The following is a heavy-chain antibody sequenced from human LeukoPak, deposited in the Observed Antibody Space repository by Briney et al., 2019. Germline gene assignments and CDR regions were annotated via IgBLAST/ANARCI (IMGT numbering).Heavy chain of an antibody. CDR3: AKEGSNGDFDY. CDR2: ISYDGSNK. CDR1: GFTFSSYD. V-gene: IGHV3-30*18. D-gene: IGHD1-26*01. Sequence: HPGGSLRLSCAASGFTFSSYDMRWVRQAPGKGLEWVTVISYDGSNKYYGDSVKGRFTISRDNSKNTLYLKMNSLRAEDTAVYYCAKEGSNGDFDYWGQGTLVTVSS. J-gene: IGHJ4*02.